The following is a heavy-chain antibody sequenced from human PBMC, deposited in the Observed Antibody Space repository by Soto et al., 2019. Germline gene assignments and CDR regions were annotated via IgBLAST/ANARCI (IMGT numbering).Heavy chain of an antibody. Sequence: QVQLVESGGGVVPPGRSLRLSCAASGFRFSTYGMHWVRQAPGKGLEWVAIIWFDGTNRDYADSVKGRFTISRDNSKNTMYLQMNSLRVEDTAVYFCARGSTTVTYLGFDYWGQGTLLSVS. V-gene: IGHV3-33*01. CDR1: GFRFSTYG. D-gene: IGHD4-17*01. CDR3: ARGSTTVTYLGFDY. J-gene: IGHJ4*02. CDR2: IWFDGTNR.